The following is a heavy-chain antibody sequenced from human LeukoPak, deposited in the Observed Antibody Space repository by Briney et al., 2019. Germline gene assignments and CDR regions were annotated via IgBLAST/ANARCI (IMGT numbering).Heavy chain of an antibody. CDR2: LSSSNSAL. V-gene: IGHV3-48*04. J-gene: IGHJ4*02. CDR1: GFTFSRYI. CDR3: ARGHYLDY. Sequence: PGGSLRLSCTGSGFTFSRYIMNWVRQAPGEGLEWISYLSSSNSALYYADSVKGRFTISRDNAKNSLYLQMNSLRAEDTAVYYCARGHYLDYWGRGTLVTVSS.